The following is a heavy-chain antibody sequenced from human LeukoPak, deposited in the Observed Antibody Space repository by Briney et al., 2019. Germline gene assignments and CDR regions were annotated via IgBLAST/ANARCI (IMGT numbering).Heavy chain of an antibody. V-gene: IGHV3-33*01. D-gene: IGHD3-10*01. CDR1: GFTFSNYG. CDR2: VWFDGSNK. J-gene: IGHJ4*02. Sequence: GGSLRLSCAASGFTFSNYGMHWVRQAPGKGLEWVANVWFDGSNKDYVDSVKGRFTISRDNSKNTLYLQMNSLKVDDTAVYYCVREGMKFGELLPFDFWGQGILVTVSS. CDR3: VREGMKFGELLPFDF.